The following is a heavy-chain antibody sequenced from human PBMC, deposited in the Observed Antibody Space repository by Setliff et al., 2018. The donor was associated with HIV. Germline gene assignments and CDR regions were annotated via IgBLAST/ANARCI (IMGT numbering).Heavy chain of an antibody. CDR2: INTHTGSP. J-gene: IGHJ5*02. D-gene: IGHD4-17*01. CDR1: GYTFTTYG. Sequence: ASVKVSCKAPGYTFTTYGMNWVRQAPGQGLEWMGWINTHTGSPTYAQDVTGRFVFSVDTSVSTAYLQISSLKAEDTAVYYCARALYGDYGGDITWFDPWGQGTLVTVSS. CDR3: ARALYGDYGGDITWFDP. V-gene: IGHV7-4-1*02.